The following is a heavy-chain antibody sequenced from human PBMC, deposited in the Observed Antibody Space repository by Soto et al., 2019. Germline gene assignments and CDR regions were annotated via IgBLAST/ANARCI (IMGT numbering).Heavy chain of an antibody. D-gene: IGHD3-10*01. J-gene: IGHJ4*02. Sequence: EVQLLESGGDLKQPGGSLRLSCVASGLTFGSRAMSWVRQAPGEGLQWVSTITDTGGDAKYADSVRGRFVISRDISKKTLYLQMTSLTAEDSAMYFCARGSTDSYPGSRIFDFWGRGTLVTVSS. CDR2: ITDTGGDA. CDR3: ARGSTDSYPGSRIFDF. V-gene: IGHV3-23*01. CDR1: GLTFGSRA.